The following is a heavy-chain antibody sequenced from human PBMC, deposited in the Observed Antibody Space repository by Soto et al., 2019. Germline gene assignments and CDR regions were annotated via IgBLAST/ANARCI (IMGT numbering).Heavy chain of an antibody. D-gene: IGHD6-13*01. V-gene: IGHV3-33*08. CDR2: IWYDGSNK. Sequence: GGSLRLSCAASGFTFSTYWMHWIRQVPGKGLEWVAVIWYDGSNKYYADSVKGRFTISRDNSKNTLYLQMNSLRAEDTAVYYCARRYSTSWYYYYGMDVWGQGTTVTVSS. CDR3: ARRYSTSWYYYYGMDV. J-gene: IGHJ6*02. CDR1: GFTFSTYW.